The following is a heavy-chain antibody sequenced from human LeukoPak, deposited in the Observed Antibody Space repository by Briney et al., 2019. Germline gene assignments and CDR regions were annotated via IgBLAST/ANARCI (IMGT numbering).Heavy chain of an antibody. CDR2: ISPSSGT. CDR3: ARPQSSSGYYWPFDD. Sequence: GGSLRLSCAASGLTFSSHWMHWVRQAPGKGLEWVSAISPSSGTFYADSVKGRFTISRDNSKNTLYLQMNSLRAEDTAVYYCARPQSSSGYYWPFDDWGQGTLVTVSS. V-gene: IGHV3-23*01. CDR1: GLTFSSHW. J-gene: IGHJ4*02. D-gene: IGHD3-22*01.